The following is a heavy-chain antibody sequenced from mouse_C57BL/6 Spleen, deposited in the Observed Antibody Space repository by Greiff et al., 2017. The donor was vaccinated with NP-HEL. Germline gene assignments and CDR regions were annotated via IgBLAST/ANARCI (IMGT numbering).Heavy chain of an antibody. Sequence: VQLKESGGDLVKPGGSLKLSCAASGFTFSSYGMSWVRQTPDKRLEWVATISSGGSYTYYPDSVKGRFTISRDNAKNTLYLQMSSLKSEDTAMYYCASLLGGYFDVWGTGTTVTVSS. CDR2: ISSGGSYT. CDR3: ASLLGGYFDV. V-gene: IGHV5-6*01. D-gene: IGHD1-1*01. CDR1: GFTFSSYG. J-gene: IGHJ1*03.